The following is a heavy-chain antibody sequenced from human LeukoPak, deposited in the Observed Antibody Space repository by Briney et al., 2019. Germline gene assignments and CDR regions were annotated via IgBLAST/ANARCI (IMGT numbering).Heavy chain of an antibody. V-gene: IGHV1-69*01. D-gene: IGHD2-2*01. Sequence: SVKISCKASGGTFSNYAVNWVRQAPGQELEWMGGIVPIFGTVDYAEKFQGRLTITADESTSTAYMELSSLRSEDSAVYYCARAIEERQLLSGNGFDPWGQGTLVTVSS. CDR3: ARAIEERQLLSGNGFDP. CDR2: IVPIFGTV. J-gene: IGHJ5*02. CDR1: GGTFSNYA.